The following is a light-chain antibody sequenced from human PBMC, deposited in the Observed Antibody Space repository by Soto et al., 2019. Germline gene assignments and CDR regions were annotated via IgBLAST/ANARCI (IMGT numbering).Light chain of an antibody. J-gene: IGLJ1*01. CDR2: EVS. V-gene: IGLV2-14*01. CDR3: TSPTPGSLYV. Sequence: QSVLTQPASVSGSPGQSITISCTGTTSDVGSHNFVSWYQQLPGKAPKLLIYEVSNRPSGVSNRFSGSKSGNTASLTIPGLQAEDEADYFCTSPTPGSLYVFGTGTKVTVL. CDR1: TSDVGSHNF.